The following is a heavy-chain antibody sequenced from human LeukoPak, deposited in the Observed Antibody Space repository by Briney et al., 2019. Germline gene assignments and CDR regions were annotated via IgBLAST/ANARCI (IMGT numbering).Heavy chain of an antibody. CDR2: IWYDGSNT. D-gene: IGHD2-15*01. J-gene: IGHJ3*02. V-gene: IGHV3-33*06. Sequence: GGSLRLSCAASGFTFSSYGMHWVRQAPGKGLEWVAVIWYDGSNTYYADSVKGRFTISRDNSKNTLYLQMNSLRAEDTAVYYCAKERNDCSGGSCYYLDAFDIWGQGTMVTVSS. CDR1: GFTFSSYG. CDR3: AKERNDCSGGSCYYLDAFDI.